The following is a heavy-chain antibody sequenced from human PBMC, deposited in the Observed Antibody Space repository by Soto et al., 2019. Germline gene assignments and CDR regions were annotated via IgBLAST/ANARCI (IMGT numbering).Heavy chain of an antibody. CDR1: GGTFSSYT. V-gene: IGHV1-69*02. Sequence: QVQLVQSGAEVKKPGSSVKVSCKASGGTFSSYTISWVRQAPGQGLEWMGRIIPILGIANYAQKFQGRVTITADKSTSTAYMELSSLRSEDTAVYYCARGDFSLSARSNCFDPWGQGTLVTVSS. J-gene: IGHJ5*02. CDR3: ARGDFSLSARSNCFDP. CDR2: IIPILGIA.